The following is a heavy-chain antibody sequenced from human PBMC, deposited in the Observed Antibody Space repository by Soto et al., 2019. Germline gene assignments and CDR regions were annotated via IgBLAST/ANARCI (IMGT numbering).Heavy chain of an antibody. CDR1: GGSFSGYY. V-gene: IGHV4-34*01. Sequence: PSETLSLTCAVYGGSFSGYYWSWIRQPPGKGLEWIGEINHSGSTNYNPSLKSRVTISVDTSKNQFSLKLSSVTAADTAMYYCAREPAVAGNEDYYYYYGMDVWGQGTTVTVSS. CDR3: AREPAVAGNEDYYYYYGMDV. J-gene: IGHJ6*02. D-gene: IGHD6-19*01. CDR2: INHSGST.